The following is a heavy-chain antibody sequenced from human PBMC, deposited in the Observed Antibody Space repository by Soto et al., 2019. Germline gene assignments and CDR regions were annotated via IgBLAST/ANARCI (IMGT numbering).Heavy chain of an antibody. Sequence: QVQLVESGGGVVQPGRSLRLSCAASGFTFSSYAMHWVRQAPGKGLEWVAVISYDGSNKYYADSVKGRFTISRDNSKNTLNLQMNSLRAEDTAVYYCAREAYCGGDCYSDYWGQGTLVTVSS. CDR3: AREAYCGGDCYSDY. CDR1: GFTFSSYA. J-gene: IGHJ4*02. D-gene: IGHD2-21*02. CDR2: ISYDGSNK. V-gene: IGHV3-30-3*01.